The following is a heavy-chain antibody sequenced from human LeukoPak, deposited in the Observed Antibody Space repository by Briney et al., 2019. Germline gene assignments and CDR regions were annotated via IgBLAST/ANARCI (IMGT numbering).Heavy chain of an antibody. J-gene: IGHJ4*02. Sequence: ASVKVSCKASGYSFTSYYIHWVRQAPGQGLEWMGRINPSSGGTNYAQKFQGRVTTTRDTSITTAYMGPSSLRSDDTAVYYCARETGGSFEYFDYWGQGTLVTVSS. CDR2: INPSSGGT. V-gene: IGHV1-2*06. CDR3: ARETGGSFEYFDY. D-gene: IGHD7-27*01. CDR1: GYSFTSYY.